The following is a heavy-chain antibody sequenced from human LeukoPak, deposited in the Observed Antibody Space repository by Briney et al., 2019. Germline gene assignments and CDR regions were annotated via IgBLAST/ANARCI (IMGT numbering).Heavy chain of an antibody. Sequence: SETLSLTCTVSGGSISGYYWSWIRQPPGKGLEWVGYISYSGSTNYNPSLKSRVTILVDTSKNQFSLKLSSVTAADTAIYYCARDGRAGSLFAYWGQGTLVTVSS. CDR1: GGSISGYY. D-gene: IGHD6-19*01. CDR2: ISYSGST. CDR3: ARDGRAGSLFAY. V-gene: IGHV4-59*01. J-gene: IGHJ4*02.